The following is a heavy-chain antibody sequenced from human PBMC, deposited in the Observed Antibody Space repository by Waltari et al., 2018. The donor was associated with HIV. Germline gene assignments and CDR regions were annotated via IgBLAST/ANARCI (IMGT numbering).Heavy chain of an antibody. CDR1: GFSISSNNYY. CDR2: IFYSGTT. CDR3: ARHKNRGSYFPVDF. J-gene: IGHJ4*02. Sequence: QLQLHESGPGLVKPSETLSLTCIVSGFSISSNNYYWGWIRQPPGKGLEWIGNIFYSGTTTDHPSLESRVTISIDTSKSQFSLNLDSVTAADTAIYYCARHKNRGSYFPVDFWGQGTLVAVSS. D-gene: IGHD1-26*01. V-gene: IGHV4-39*07.